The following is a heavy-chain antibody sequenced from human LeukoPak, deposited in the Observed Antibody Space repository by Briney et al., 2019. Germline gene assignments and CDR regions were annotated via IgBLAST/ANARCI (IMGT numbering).Heavy chain of an antibody. Sequence: PSETLSLTCTVSGYSISSGYYWGWIRQPPGKGLEWIGSIYHSGSTYYNPSLKSRVTISVDTSKNQFSLKLSSVTAADTAVYYCARVSFLEWLLNYYYYCYMDVWGKGTTVTVSS. D-gene: IGHD3-3*02. V-gene: IGHV4-38-2*02. CDR2: IYHSGST. CDR3: ARVSFLEWLLNYYYYCYMDV. J-gene: IGHJ6*03. CDR1: GYSISSGYY.